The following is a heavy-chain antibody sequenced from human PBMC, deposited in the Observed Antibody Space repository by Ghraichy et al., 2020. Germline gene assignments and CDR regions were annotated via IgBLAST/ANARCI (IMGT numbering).Heavy chain of an antibody. CDR3: AVLAWNYYDSSGYSGVVDY. J-gene: IGHJ4*02. D-gene: IGHD3-22*01. CDR2: MNPNSGNT. CDR1: GYTFTSYD. V-gene: IGHV1-8*01. Sequence: ASVKVSCKASGYTFTSYDINWVRQATGQGLEWMGWMNPNSGNTGYAQKFQGRVTMTRNTSISTAYMELSSLRSEDTAVYYCAVLAWNYYDSSGYSGVVDYWGQGTLVTVSS.